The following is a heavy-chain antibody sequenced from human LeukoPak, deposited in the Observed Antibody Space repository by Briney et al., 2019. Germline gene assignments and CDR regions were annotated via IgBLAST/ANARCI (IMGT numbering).Heavy chain of an antibody. Sequence: PGGSLRLSCAASGFTVSSNYMSWVRHAPGKGLELVSVIYSGGSTYYADSVKGRFTISRDNSKNTLYLQMNSPRAEDTAVYYCAWSVSGMDVWGQGTTATVSS. CDR2: IYSGGST. CDR1: GFTVSSNY. V-gene: IGHV3-66*01. D-gene: IGHD3-3*01. J-gene: IGHJ6*02. CDR3: AWSVSGMDV.